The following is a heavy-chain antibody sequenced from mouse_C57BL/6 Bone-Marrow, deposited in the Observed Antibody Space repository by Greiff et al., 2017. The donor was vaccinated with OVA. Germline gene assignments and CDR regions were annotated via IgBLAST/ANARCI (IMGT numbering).Heavy chain of an antibody. J-gene: IGHJ3*01. CDR3: VREDCVGTEAWFAY. D-gene: IGHD4-1*01. Sequence: EVQLVESGGGLVQPKGSLKLSCAASGFSFNTYAMNWVRQAPGKGLEWVARIRSKSNNYATYYADSVKDRFTISRDDSESMLYLQMNNLKTEDTAMYYCVREDCVGTEAWFAYWGQGTLVTVSA. CDR2: IRSKSNNYAT. CDR1: GFSFNTYA. V-gene: IGHV10-1*01.